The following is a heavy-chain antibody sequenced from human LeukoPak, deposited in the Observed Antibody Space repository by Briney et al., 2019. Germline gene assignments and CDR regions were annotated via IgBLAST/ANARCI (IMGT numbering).Heavy chain of an antibody. Sequence: GGSLRLSCATSGFSFETNAMGWVRQPPGKGLEWVATISNTESFYPDPPTGRFTTSRDNSKNTVKLQMNRLRVEDTAIYYCAKDWIQFNRVFDCFDSWGQGTLVTVSS. D-gene: IGHD5-18*01. CDR2: ISNTES. J-gene: IGHJ4*02. CDR1: GFSFETNA. V-gene: IGHV3-23*01. CDR3: AKDWIQFNRVFDCFDS.